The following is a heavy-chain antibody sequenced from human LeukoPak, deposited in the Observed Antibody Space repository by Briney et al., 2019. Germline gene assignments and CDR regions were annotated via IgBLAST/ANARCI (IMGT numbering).Heavy chain of an antibody. CDR3: ATAIAAAGRRGLFPGY. J-gene: IGHJ4*02. D-gene: IGHD6-13*01. CDR1: GYTLTELS. CDR2: FDPEDGET. Sequence: GASVKVSCKVSGYTLTELSMHWVRQAPGKGLEWMGGFDPEDGETIYAQKFQGRVTMTEDTSTDTAYMELSSLRSEDTAVYYCATAIAAAGRRGLFPGYWGQGTLVTASS. V-gene: IGHV1-24*01.